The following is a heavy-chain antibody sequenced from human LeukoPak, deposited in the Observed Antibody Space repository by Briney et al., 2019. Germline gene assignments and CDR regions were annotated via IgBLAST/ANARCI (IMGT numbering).Heavy chain of an antibody. Sequence: SETLSLTCTVSGGSISSSSYYWGWIRQPPGKGLEWIGSIYYSGSTYYNPSLKSRVTISVDTSKNQFSLKLSSVTAADTAVYYCWVDDYGDYGRNYWGQGTLVTVSS. CDR2: IYYSGST. J-gene: IGHJ4*02. CDR3: WVDDYGDYGRNY. D-gene: IGHD4-17*01. V-gene: IGHV4-39*07. CDR1: GGSISSSSYY.